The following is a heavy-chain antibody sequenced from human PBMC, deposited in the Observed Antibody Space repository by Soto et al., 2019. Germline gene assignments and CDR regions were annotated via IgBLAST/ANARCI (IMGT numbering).Heavy chain of an antibody. J-gene: IGHJ4*02. CDR2: IKQDGSEK. CDR1: GFTFSSYW. D-gene: IGHD3-3*01. Sequence: GGSLRLSCAASGFTFSSYWMSWVRQAPGKGLEWVANIKQDGSEKYYVDSVKGRFTISRDNAKNSLYLQMNSLRAEDTAVYYCARAISTYYDFWSGHPYPLYYWGQGTLVTVSS. CDR3: ARAISTYYDFWSGHPYPLYY. V-gene: IGHV3-7*01.